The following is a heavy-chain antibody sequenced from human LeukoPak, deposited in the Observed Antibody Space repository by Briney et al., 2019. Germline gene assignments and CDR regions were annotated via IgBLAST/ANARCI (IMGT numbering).Heavy chain of an antibody. CDR2: ISWNSGSI. J-gene: IGHJ4*02. V-gene: IGHV3-9*02. CDR1: GFTSDDYA. D-gene: IGHD1-1*01. Sequence: GGSLRLSCAASGFTSDDYAMHWVRQAPGKGLEWVSGISWNSGSIGYADSVKGRFTISRDNAKNSLYLQMNSLRAEDTALYYCAKDSDGTFDYWGQGTLVTVSS. CDR3: AKDSDGTFDY.